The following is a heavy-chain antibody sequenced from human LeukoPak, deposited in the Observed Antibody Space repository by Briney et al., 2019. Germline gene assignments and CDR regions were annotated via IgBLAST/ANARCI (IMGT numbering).Heavy chain of an antibody. CDR2: IYYGGST. CDR3: ARDAYYYDSSGYYQHLYFDL. D-gene: IGHD3-22*01. V-gene: IGHV4-31*03. CDR1: GGSISSGGYY. Sequence: SSETLSLTCTVSGGSISSGGYYWSWIRQHPGKGLEWIGYIYYGGSTYYNPSLKSRVTISVDTSKNQFSLKLSSVTAADTAVYYCARDAYYYDSSGYYQHLYFDLWGRGTLVTVSS. J-gene: IGHJ2*01.